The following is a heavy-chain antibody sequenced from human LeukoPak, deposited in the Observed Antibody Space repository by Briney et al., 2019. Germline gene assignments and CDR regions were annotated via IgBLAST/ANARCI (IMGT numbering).Heavy chain of an antibody. CDR3: ANEKTGYRRFDY. CDR1: GFTFSSYA. D-gene: IGHD5-12*01. V-gene: IGHV3-23*01. CDR2: ISGSGGST. Sequence: PGGSLRLSCAASGFTFSSYAMSWVRQAPGRGLEWVSAISGSGGSTYYAGSVKGRFTISRDNSKNTLYLQMNSLRAEDTAVYYCANEKTGYRRFDYWGQGTLVTVSS. J-gene: IGHJ4*02.